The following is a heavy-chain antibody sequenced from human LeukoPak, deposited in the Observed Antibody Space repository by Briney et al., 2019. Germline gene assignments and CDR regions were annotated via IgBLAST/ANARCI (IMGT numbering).Heavy chain of an antibody. CDR1: GFTFSSYS. CDR3: ARDLHSYGY. CDR2: ISSSSSTI. V-gene: IGHV3-48*01. Sequence: GGSLGLSCAASGFTFSSYSMNWVRQAPGKGLEWVSYISSSSSTIYYADSVKGRFTISRDNAKNSLYLQMNSLRAEDTAVYYCARDLHSYGYWGQGTLVTVSS. J-gene: IGHJ4*02. D-gene: IGHD5-18*01.